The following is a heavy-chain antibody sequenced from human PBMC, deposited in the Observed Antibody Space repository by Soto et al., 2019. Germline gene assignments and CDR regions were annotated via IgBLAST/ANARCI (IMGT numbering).Heavy chain of an antibody. D-gene: IGHD2-8*01. CDR1: GGSISSYY. Sequence: SETLSLTCTVSGGSISSYYWSWIRQPPGKGLEWIGYIYYSGSTNYNPSLKSRVTISVDTSKNQFSLKLSSVTAADTAVYYCAREGYCTNGVCYNGWFDPWGQGTLVTVSS. CDR3: AREGYCTNGVCYNGWFDP. CDR2: IYYSGST. J-gene: IGHJ5*02. V-gene: IGHV4-59*01.